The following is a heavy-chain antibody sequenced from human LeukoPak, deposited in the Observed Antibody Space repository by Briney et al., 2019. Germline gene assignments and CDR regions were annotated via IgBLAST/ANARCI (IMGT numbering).Heavy chain of an antibody. V-gene: IGHV3-48*03. CDR1: GFTFSSYE. CDR3: ATLQGRSSDY. Sequence: GGSLRLSCAASGFTFSSYEMNWVRQAPGKGREGVSYISSSGSTIYYADSVKGRFTISRDNAKNSLYLQMNSLRAEDTAVYYCATLQGRSSDYWGQGTLVTVSS. J-gene: IGHJ4*02. CDR2: ISSSGSTI.